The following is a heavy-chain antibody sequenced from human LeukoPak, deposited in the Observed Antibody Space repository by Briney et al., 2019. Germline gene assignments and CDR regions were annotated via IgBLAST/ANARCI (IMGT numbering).Heavy chain of an antibody. CDR1: GGSINNYY. CDR2: IYYTGST. V-gene: IGHV4-59*08. D-gene: IGHD2/OR15-2a*01. CDR3: ARFSQYYDSPTHYLDY. Sequence: SETLSLTCTGSGGSINNYYWSWVRQPPGAGLEWLAYIYYTGSTNYNTSLKTRLTISVDTSKNQFSLRLNSVTAADTAVYYCARFSQYYDSPTHYLDYWGQGILVTVSS. J-gene: IGHJ4*02.